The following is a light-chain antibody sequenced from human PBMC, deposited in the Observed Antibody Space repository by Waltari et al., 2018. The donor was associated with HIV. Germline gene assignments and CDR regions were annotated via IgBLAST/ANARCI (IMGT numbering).Light chain of an antibody. CDR1: SSNIGSNV. CDR3: ATWDDSLRGWV. CDR2: TNK. Sequence: QSVLTQPPSASGTPGQRVTISCSGSSSNIGSNVVNWYQQLPRTAPKLLNYTNKKRPAGGPDRFSGSKSGTSASLAISGLQSEDEADYYCATWDDSLRGWVFGGGTKLTVL. V-gene: IGLV1-44*01. J-gene: IGLJ3*02.